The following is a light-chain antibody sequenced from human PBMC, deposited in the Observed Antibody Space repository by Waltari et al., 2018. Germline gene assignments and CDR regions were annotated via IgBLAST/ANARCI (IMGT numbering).Light chain of an antibody. CDR1: NSDVGTYNY. Sequence: QSALTQPPSASGSPGQSVTISCAGTNSDVGTYNYVSWYQHHPGKAPKLSIYGVTERLPGVPDRFSGSKSGTTASLTVSGLQADDEADYYCTSYGGVNVLGVLFGGGTKLTVL. V-gene: IGLV2-8*01. CDR2: GVT. CDR3: TSYGGVNVLGVL. J-gene: IGLJ2*01.